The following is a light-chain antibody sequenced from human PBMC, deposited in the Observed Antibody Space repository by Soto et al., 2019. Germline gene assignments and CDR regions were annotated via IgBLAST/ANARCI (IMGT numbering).Light chain of an antibody. CDR3: QVWDSSSDHYV. Sequence: SYELTQPPSVSVXPXXTXXXXXXXXXIGSKSVHWYQQKPGQAPVLVVYDDSDRPSGITERFSGSKSGNTATLTISRVEAGDEADYYCQVWDSSSDHYVFGTGTKLTVL. CDR1: XIGSKS. J-gene: IGLJ1*01. CDR2: DDS. V-gene: IGLV3-21*02.